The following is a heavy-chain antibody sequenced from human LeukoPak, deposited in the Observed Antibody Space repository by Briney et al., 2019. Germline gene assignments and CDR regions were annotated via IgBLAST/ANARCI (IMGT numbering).Heavy chain of an antibody. D-gene: IGHD2-2*02. CDR2: ITPIVDIA. CDR1: GGSFSNYA. Sequence: ASVKVSCKASGGSFSNYAFSWVRQAPGQGLEWMGRITPIVDIATYIQKFQGRVTITADESTSTAYMELSSLRSEDTAVYYCARGVVPAAIGTGFDPWGQGTLVTVSS. V-gene: IGHV1-69*04. J-gene: IGHJ5*02. CDR3: ARGVVPAAIGTGFDP.